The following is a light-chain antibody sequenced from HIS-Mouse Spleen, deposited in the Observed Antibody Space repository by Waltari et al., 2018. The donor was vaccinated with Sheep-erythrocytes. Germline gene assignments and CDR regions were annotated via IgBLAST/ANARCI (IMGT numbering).Light chain of an antibody. Sequence: QSALTQPASVSGSPGQSITIPCTGTSSDVGGYNYLSWYQQHPGKAPKLMIYDVSNRPSGVSNRFSGSKSGNTASLTISGLQAEDEADYYCNSRDSSGNHVVFGGGTKLTVL. CDR1: SSDVGGYNY. CDR2: DVS. J-gene: IGLJ2*01. CDR3: NSRDSSGNHVV. V-gene: IGLV2-14*03.